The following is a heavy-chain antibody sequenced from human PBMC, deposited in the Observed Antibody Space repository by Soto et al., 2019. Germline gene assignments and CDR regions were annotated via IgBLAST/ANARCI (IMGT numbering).Heavy chain of an antibody. J-gene: IGHJ5*02. CDR3: ARGPKGGVVAATSWFDP. CDR1: GGTFSSYA. Sequence: QVQLVQSGAEVKKPGSSVKVSCKASGGTFSSYAISWVRQAPGQGLEWMGGIIPIFGTANYAQKFQGRVTITADESTSTAYMELSILRSEDTAVYYCARGPKGGVVAATSWFDPWGQGTLVTVSS. CDR2: IIPIFGTA. V-gene: IGHV1-69*01. D-gene: IGHD2-15*01.